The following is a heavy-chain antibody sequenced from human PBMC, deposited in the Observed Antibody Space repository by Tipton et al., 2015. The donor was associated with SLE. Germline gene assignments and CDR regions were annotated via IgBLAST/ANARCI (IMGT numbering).Heavy chain of an antibody. V-gene: IGHV4-59*01. CDR1: GDSISSYY. Sequence: TLSLTCTVSGDSISSYYWSWIRQPPGKGLEWIGFVYYSGTTSYNPSLKSRVTMSADTSKNQFSLKLSSVTAADTAVYYCARHPRWGPRYFDLWGRGTLVTVSS. CDR2: VYYSGTT. D-gene: IGHD3-16*01. CDR3: ARHPRWGPRYFDL. J-gene: IGHJ2*01.